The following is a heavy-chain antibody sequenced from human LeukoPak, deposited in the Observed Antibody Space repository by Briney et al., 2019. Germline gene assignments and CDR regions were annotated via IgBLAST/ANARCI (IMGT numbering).Heavy chain of an antibody. CDR3: ASTANPPDYYDSSGYPSY. Sequence: SETLSLTCAVYGGSFSGYYWSWVRPPPGEGLEWIGAINHSGSTNYNPSLKSRVTISVDTSKNQFSLKLSSVTAADTAVYYCASTANPPDYYDSSGYPSYWGQGTLVTVSS. CDR1: GGSFSGYY. V-gene: IGHV4-34*01. J-gene: IGHJ4*02. D-gene: IGHD3-22*01. CDR2: INHSGST.